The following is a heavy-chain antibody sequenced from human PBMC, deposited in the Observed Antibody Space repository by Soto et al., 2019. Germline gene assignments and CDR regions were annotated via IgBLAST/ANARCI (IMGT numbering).Heavy chain of an antibody. CDR2: INDRGSI. V-gene: IGHV4-34*01. CDR3: ARESHDILTGSPWVWYFDL. Sequence: QVQLQQWGAGPLRPLETLSLTCGVSGGSFSGYYWAWIRQSPGKGLEWIGEINDRGSINYNPSRKSRFSISVDTSKNHYSLNLRSVTAADTAVYYCARESHDILTGSPWVWYFDLWGRGTLVTVSS. D-gene: IGHD3-9*01. CDR1: GGSFSGYY. J-gene: IGHJ2*01.